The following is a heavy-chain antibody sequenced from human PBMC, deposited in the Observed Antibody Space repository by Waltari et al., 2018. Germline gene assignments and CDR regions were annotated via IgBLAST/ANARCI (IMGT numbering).Heavy chain of an antibody. D-gene: IGHD3-10*01. J-gene: IGHJ6*03. Sequence: QVQLQESGPGLVKPSQTLSLTCTVSGGSISSGDYYWSWIRQPPGKGLEWIGYIYYSGSTYYNPSLKSRVTISVDTSKNQFSLKLSSVTAADTAVYYCARITGGSGSYYNGYYYYMDVWGKGTTVTISS. CDR3: ARITGGSGSYYNGYYYYMDV. CDR2: IYYSGST. V-gene: IGHV4-30-4*08. CDR1: GGSISSGDYY.